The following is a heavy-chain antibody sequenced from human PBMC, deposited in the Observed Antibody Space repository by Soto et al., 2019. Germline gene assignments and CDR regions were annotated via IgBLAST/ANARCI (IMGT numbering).Heavy chain of an antibody. CDR2: IYWDDDK. V-gene: IGHV2-5*02. CDR1: GFSLSTSGVG. CDR3: AHSRPPRLLDY. J-gene: IGHJ4*02. D-gene: IGHD6-6*01. Sequence: QITLKESGPTLVKPTQTLTLTCTYSGFSLSTSGVGVGWIRQPPGKALEWLALIYWDDDKRYSSSLNSRLTITKDTSKNQVVLTMTNMDPVDTATYYCAHSRPPRLLDYWGQGTLVTVSS.